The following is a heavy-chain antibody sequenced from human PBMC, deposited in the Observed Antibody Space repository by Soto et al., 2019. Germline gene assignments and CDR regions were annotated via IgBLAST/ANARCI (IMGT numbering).Heavy chain of an antibody. V-gene: IGHV3-30-3*01. Sequence: SLRLSCVASGFSFDTYGIHWVRQAPGKGLQWVALISYEGSNTYYADSVRGRFTISRDNSKNTLYLQMNTLRPEDTGVYYCARVTNGKTLYYFSGLDFWGQGTSVTVSS. J-gene: IGHJ6*02. D-gene: IGHD2-8*01. CDR1: GFSFDTYG. CDR2: ISYEGSNT. CDR3: ARVTNGKTLYYFSGLDF.